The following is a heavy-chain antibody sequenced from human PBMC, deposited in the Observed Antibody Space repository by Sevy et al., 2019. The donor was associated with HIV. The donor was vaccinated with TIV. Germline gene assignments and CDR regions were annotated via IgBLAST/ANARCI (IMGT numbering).Heavy chain of an antibody. CDR3: FTPAPGIAADPQTVYPKYYYYYGMDV. CDR2: IYYSGST. J-gene: IGHJ6*02. CDR1: GGSISSSSYY. Sequence: SETLSLTCTVSGGSISSSSYYWGWIRQPPGKGLEWIGSIYYSGSTYYNPSLKSRVTISVDTSKNQFSLRLSSVTAADTAVYYFFTPAPGIAADPQTVYPKYYYYYGMDVWGQGTTVTVSS. V-gene: IGHV4-39*01. D-gene: IGHD6-13*01.